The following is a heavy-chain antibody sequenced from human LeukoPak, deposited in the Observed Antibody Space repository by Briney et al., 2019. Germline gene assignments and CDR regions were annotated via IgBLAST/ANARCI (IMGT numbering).Heavy chain of an antibody. J-gene: IGHJ4*02. CDR1: GFTFSDYS. V-gene: IGHV3-21*01. CDR3: ARTVTAGIYRGGYYFDY. CDR2: ISSTSSYI. D-gene: IGHD6-13*01. Sequence: HPGGSLRLSCAASGFTFSDYSLTWVRQAPGKGLEWVSSISSTSSYIYYADSLKGRFTISRDNAQNSLYLQMNSLRAEDTAVYYCARTVTAGIYRGGYYFDYWGQGALVTVSS.